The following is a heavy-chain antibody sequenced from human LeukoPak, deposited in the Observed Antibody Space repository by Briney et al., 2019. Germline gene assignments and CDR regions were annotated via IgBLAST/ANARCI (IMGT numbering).Heavy chain of an antibody. CDR2: IRYDEASK. CDR1: GFTFSSYG. D-gene: IGHD3-10*01. J-gene: IGHJ4*02. V-gene: IGHV3-30*02. Sequence: GGSLRLSCAASGFTFSSYGMHWVRQAPGKGLEWVAFIRYDEASKYYADSVKGRFTISRDNSKNTLYLQMNSLRAEDTAVYYCAPRLTSGSDYNNFDYWGQGTLVTVSS. CDR3: APRLTSGSDYNNFDY.